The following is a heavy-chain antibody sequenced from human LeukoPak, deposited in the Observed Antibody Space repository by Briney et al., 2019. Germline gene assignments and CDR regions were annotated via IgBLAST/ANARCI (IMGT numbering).Heavy chain of an antibody. D-gene: IGHD6-19*01. Sequence: ASVKVSCKVSGYTFTSYDINWVRQATGQGLEWMGWMNPNSGNTGYAQKFQGRVTMTRNTSISTAYMELSSLRSEDTAVYYCARGGSSGWYFLYYYYYGMDVWGQGTTVTVSS. CDR1: GYTFTSYD. V-gene: IGHV1-8*01. J-gene: IGHJ6*02. CDR2: MNPNSGNT. CDR3: ARGGSSGWYFLYYYYYGMDV.